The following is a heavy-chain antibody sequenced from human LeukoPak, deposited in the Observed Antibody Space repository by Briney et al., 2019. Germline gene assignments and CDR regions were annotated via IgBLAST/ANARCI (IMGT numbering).Heavy chain of an antibody. CDR1: GFTFSNYA. CDR3: VSGGSSGSYLPFDY. CDR2: ISGSGGST. D-gene: IGHD3-10*01. Sequence: PGGSLRLSCAASGFTFSNYAMHWVRQAPGKGLEWVSAISGSGGSTYYADSVKGRFTISRDNSKNTLYLQMNSLRAEDTAVYYCVSGGSSGSYLPFDYWGQGTLVTVSS. J-gene: IGHJ4*02. V-gene: IGHV3-23*01.